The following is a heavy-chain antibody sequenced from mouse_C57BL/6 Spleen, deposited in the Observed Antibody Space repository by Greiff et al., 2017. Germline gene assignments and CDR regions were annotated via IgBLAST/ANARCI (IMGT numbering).Heavy chain of an antibody. CDR3: ARGGSYGNYEGFAY. J-gene: IGHJ3*01. Sequence: QVQLQQSGAELVRPGTSVKVSCKASGYAFTNYLIEWVKQRPGQGLEWIGVINPGSGGTNYNEKFKGKATLTADKSSSTAYLRLSSLTSEDSAVYFCARGGSYGNYEGFAYWGQGTLVTVSA. D-gene: IGHD2-1*01. CDR1: GYAFTNYL. V-gene: IGHV1-54*01. CDR2: INPGSGGT.